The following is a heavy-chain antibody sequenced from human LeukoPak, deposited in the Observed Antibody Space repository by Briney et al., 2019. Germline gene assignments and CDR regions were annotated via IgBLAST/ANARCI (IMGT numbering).Heavy chain of an antibody. CDR1: GYTFTSYG. Sequence: ASVTVSCKASGYTFTSYGISWVRQAPGQGLEWMGWISAYNGNTNYAQKLQGRVTMTTDTSTSTAYMELRSLRSDDTAVYYCARDYVWGSYRLGFDYWGQGTLVTVSS. D-gene: IGHD3-16*02. V-gene: IGHV1-18*01. J-gene: IGHJ4*02. CDR2: ISAYNGNT. CDR3: ARDYVWGSYRLGFDY.